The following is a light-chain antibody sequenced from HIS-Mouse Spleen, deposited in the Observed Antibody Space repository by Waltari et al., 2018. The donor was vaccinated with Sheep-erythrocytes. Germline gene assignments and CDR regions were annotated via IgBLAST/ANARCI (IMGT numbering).Light chain of an antibody. CDR2: AAS. J-gene: IGKJ3*01. Sequence: AIQITHSPSSLSAPVGHRVTITCRASQGIRNDLGWYQQKPGKAPKLLIYAASSLQSGVPSRFSGSGSGTDFTLTISSLQPEDFATYYCLQDYNYPFTFGPGTKVDIK. CDR1: QGIRND. V-gene: IGKV1-6*01. CDR3: LQDYNYPFT.